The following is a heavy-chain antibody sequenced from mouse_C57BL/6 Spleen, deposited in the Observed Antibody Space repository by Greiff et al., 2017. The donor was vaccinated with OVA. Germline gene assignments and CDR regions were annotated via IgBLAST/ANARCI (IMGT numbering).Heavy chain of an antibody. CDR2: INPGSGGT. CDR1: GYAFTNYL. V-gene: IGHV1-54*01. Sequence: QVQLQQSGAELVRPGTSVKVSCTASGYAFTNYLIEWVKQRPGQGLEWIGVINPGSGGTNYNEKFKGKATLTADKSSSTAYMQLSSLTSEDSAVYFCARVGGPEGAWFAYWGQGTLVTVSA. J-gene: IGHJ3*01. CDR3: ARVGGPEGAWFAY.